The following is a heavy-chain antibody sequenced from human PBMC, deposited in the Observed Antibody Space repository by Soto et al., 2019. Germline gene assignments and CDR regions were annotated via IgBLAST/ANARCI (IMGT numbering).Heavy chain of an antibody. J-gene: IGHJ4*02. CDR3: AKAKEWELPDEGFDF. Sequence: GGSLRLSCAASGFIFSNYAMGWVRQAPGKGLEWVSGISASGGSTYYVDSMKGRFTISRDNSKKALYLQLNSLRDVDTATYYCAKAKEWELPDEGFDFWGQGTLVTVSS. CDR1: GFIFSNYA. D-gene: IGHD1-26*01. V-gene: IGHV3-23*01. CDR2: ISASGGST.